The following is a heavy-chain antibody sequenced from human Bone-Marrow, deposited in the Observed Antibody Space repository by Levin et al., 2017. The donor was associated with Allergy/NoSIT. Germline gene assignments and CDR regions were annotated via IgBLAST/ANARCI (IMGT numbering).Heavy chain of an antibody. CDR2: LYWNDQK. CDR1: GFSLSTTGVG. D-gene: IGHD3-22*01. CDR3: ARAFSFDSSGYFFDF. Sequence: SGPTLVKPTQTLTLTCDFSGFSLSTTGVGVGWVRQPPGKALEWLALLYWNDQKRYSQSLRTRLTITKGASKNQVVLTLANMDPADTATYFCARAFSFDSSGYFFDFWGQGTLVTASS. J-gene: IGHJ4*02. V-gene: IGHV2-5*01.